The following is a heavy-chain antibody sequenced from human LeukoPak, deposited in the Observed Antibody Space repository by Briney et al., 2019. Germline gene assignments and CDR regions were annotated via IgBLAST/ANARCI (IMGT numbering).Heavy chain of an antibody. D-gene: IGHD2-15*01. V-gene: IGHV1-69*04. CDR3: ARGYCSGGSCYFDY. J-gene: IGHJ4*02. CDR2: IIPILGIA. CDR1: GGTFSSYA. Sequence: GSSVKVSCKASGGTFSSYAISWVRQAPGQGLEWMGRIIPILGIANYAQKFQGRVTMTRDTSTSTVYMELSSLRSEDTAVYYCARGYCSGGSCYFDYWGQGTLVTVSS.